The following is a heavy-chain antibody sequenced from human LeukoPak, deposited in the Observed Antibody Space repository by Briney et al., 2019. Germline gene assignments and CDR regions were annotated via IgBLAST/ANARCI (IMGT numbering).Heavy chain of an antibody. CDR1: GGSFSGYY. Sequence: PSETLSLTCAVYGGSFSGYYWSWIRQPPGKGLEWIGEINHSGSTNYNPSLKSRVTISVDTSKNQFSLKLSSVTAADTAVYYCASRVRNPFLTGYYSGINFDYWGQGTLVTVSS. D-gene: IGHD3-9*01. CDR2: INHSGST. V-gene: IGHV4-34*01. J-gene: IGHJ4*02. CDR3: ASRVRNPFLTGYYSGINFDY.